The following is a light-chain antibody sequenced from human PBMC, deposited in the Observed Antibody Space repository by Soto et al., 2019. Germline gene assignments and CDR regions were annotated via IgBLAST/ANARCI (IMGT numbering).Light chain of an antibody. CDR2: DAS. V-gene: IGKV3-20*01. CDR1: QSVTNSY. J-gene: IGKJ4*01. CDR3: QKYGRSLT. Sequence: EIVLTQSPGTLSLSPGERATLSCRASQSVTNSYLAWYQQKPGQAPRLFIYDASRRATGIPDRFSGSGSGTDFTLNISRLQPEDFAVYYCQKYGRSLTFGGGTKVEIK.